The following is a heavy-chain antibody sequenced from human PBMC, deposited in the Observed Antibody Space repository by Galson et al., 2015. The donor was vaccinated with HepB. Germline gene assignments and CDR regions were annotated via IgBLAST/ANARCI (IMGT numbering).Heavy chain of an antibody. V-gene: IGHV1-18*01. CDR2: ISTYNSNT. Sequence: SVKVSCKASGYTFTSYGISWVRQAPGQGLEWMGWISTYNSNTNNVQKFQGRVTMTTDTATSTAYMELRSLRSDDTAVYYCARDGPQDYYDSTGYYYFDYWGQGTLVTVSS. CDR3: ARDGPQDYYDSTGYYYFDY. D-gene: IGHD3-22*01. J-gene: IGHJ4*02. CDR1: GYTFTSYG.